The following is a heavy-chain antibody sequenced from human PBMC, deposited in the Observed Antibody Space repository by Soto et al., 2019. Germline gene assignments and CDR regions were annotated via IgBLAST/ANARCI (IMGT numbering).Heavy chain of an antibody. J-gene: IGHJ6*02. V-gene: IGHV3-74*01. D-gene: IGHD2-15*01. Sequence: PGGSLSLSCAASGFTFSSYWMHWVRQAPGKGLVWVSRINSDGSSTSYADSVKGRFTISRDNAKNTLYLQMNSLRAEDTAVYYCARESYEDIGMDVWGQGTTVTVSS. CDR1: GFTFSSYW. CDR3: ARESYEDIGMDV. CDR2: INSDGSST.